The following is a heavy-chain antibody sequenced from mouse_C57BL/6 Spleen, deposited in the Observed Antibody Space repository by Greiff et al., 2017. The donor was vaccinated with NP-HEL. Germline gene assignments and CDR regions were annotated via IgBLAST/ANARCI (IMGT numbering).Heavy chain of an antibody. CDR3: ASGGGSSYAWFAY. V-gene: IGHV1-80*01. CDR2: IYPGDGDT. Sequence: QVQLQQSGAELVKPGASVKISCKASGYAFSSYWMNWVKQRPGKGLEWIGQIYPGDGDTNYNGKFKGKATLTADKSSSTAYMQLSSLTSEDSAVYFCASGGGSSYAWFAYWGQGTLVTVSA. J-gene: IGHJ3*01. D-gene: IGHD1-1*01. CDR1: GYAFSSYW.